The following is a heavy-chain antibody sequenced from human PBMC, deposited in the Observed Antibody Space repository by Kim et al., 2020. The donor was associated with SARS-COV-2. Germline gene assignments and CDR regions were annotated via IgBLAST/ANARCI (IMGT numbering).Heavy chain of an antibody. CDR3: ARVRGVTTFAFDI. Sequence: HPSLKRRVTISVDTSKNQFSLKLSSVTAADTAVYYCARVRGVTTFAFDIWGQGTMVTVSS. J-gene: IGHJ3*02. D-gene: IGHD4-17*01. V-gene: IGHV4-59*01.